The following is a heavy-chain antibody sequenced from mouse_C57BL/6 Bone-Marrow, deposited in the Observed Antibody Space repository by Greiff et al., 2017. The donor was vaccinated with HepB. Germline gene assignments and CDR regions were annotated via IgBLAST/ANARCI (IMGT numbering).Heavy chain of an antibody. J-gene: IGHJ2*01. Sequence: QVQLQQSGSELRSPGSSVKLSCKDFDSEVFPIAYMSWVRQKPGHGFEWIGGILPSIGRTIYGEKFEDKATLDADTLSNTAYLELNSLTSEDSAIYYCARRYDGYFLRNYFDYWGQGTTLTVSS. V-gene: IGHV15-2*01. CDR3: ARRYDGYFLRNYFDY. D-gene: IGHD2-3*01. CDR1: DSEVFPIAY. CDR2: ILPSIGRT.